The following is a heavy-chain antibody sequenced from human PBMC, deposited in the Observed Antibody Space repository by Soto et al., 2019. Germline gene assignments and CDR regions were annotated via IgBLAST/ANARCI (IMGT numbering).Heavy chain of an antibody. CDR3: ARAGGRGYSYGYFDY. Sequence: QVQLVESGGGVVQPGRSLRLSCAASGFTFSSYAMHWVRQAPGKGLEWVAVISYDGSNKYYADSVKGRFTISRDNSKNTLYLQMNSLRAEDRAVYYCARAGGRGYSYGYFDYWGQGTLVTVSS. CDR1: GFTFSSYA. D-gene: IGHD5-18*01. J-gene: IGHJ4*02. CDR2: ISYDGSNK. V-gene: IGHV3-30-3*01.